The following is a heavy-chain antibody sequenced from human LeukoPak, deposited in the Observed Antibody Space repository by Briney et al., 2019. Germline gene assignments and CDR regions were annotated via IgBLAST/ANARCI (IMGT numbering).Heavy chain of an antibody. CDR1: GFTLSSYG. CDR2: ISYDGSNK. CDR3: AKPQPPVTTAQLVVYYYYGMDV. Sequence: AGGSLRLSCAASGFTLSSYGMHWVRQAPGKGLEWVAVISYDGSNKNYADSVKGRFTISRDNSKNTLYLQMNSLRAEDTAVYYCAKPQPPVTTAQLVVYYYYGMDVWGQGTTVTVSS. J-gene: IGHJ6*02. D-gene: IGHD4-17*01. V-gene: IGHV3-30*18.